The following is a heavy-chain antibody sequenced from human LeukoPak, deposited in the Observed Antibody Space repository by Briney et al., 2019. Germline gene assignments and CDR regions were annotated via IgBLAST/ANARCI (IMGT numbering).Heavy chain of an antibody. D-gene: IGHD4-17*01. V-gene: IGHV3-7*01. CDR2: INQDGSEK. J-gene: IGHJ4*02. CDR3: AREPATLTTPDY. CDR1: GFTFSSYW. Sequence: PGGSLRLSCAASGFTFSSYWMSWVRQAPGKGLEWVANINQDGSEKYYVDSVMGRFTISRDNAKNSLYLQMNSLGAEDAALYYCAREPATLTTPDYWGQGALVTVSS.